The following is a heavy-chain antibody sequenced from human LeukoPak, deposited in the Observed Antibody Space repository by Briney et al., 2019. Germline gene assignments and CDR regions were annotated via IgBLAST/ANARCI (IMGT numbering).Heavy chain of an antibody. V-gene: IGHV3-33*01. Sequence: PGGSLRLSCAASGFTFSSYGMHWVRQAPGKGLEWVAVIWYDGSNKYYADSVKGRFTISRDNSKNTLYLQMNSLRAEDTAVYYCARDHDYGDYVGSSMDVWGQGTTVTVSS. J-gene: IGHJ6*02. CDR1: GFTFSSYG. CDR2: IWYDGSNK. CDR3: ARDHDYGDYVGSSMDV. D-gene: IGHD4-17*01.